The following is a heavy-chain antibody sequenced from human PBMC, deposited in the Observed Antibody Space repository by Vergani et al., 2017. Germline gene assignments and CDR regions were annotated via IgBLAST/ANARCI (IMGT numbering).Heavy chain of an antibody. V-gene: IGHV4-30-4*01. CDR1: GGSISSGDYY. Sequence: QVQLQESGPGLVKPSQTLSLTCTVSGGSISSGDYYWSWIRQPPGKGLEWIWYIYYSGSTYYNPSLKSRVTISVDTSKNQFSLKLSSVTAADTAVYYWARLQPMVRVVIPRGWFDPWGQGTLVTVSS. J-gene: IGHJ5*02. D-gene: IGHD3-10*01. CDR2: IYYSGST. CDR3: ARLQPMVRVVIPRGWFDP.